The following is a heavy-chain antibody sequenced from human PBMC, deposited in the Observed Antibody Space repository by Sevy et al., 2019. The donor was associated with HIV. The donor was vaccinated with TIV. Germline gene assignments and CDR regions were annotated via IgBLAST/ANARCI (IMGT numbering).Heavy chain of an antibody. Sequence: GGSLRLSCAASGFTFSSYEMNWVRQAPGKGLEWVSYISSSGSPIYYADSVKGRFTISRDNAKNSLYLQMNSLRAEDTGVYYCIRSRQLGYTAMVPDYWGQGTLVTVSS. J-gene: IGHJ4*02. CDR2: ISSSGSPI. D-gene: IGHD5-18*01. CDR3: IRSRQLGYTAMVPDY. CDR1: GFTFSSYE. V-gene: IGHV3-48*03.